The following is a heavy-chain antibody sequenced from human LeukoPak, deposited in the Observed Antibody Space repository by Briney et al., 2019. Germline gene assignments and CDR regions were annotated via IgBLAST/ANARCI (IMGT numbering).Heavy chain of an antibody. CDR3: ARERNDAVDY. CDR1: GGTFSSYA. CDR2: IIPIFGTA. D-gene: IGHD1-1*01. V-gene: IGHV1-69*13. J-gene: IGHJ4*02. Sequence: ASVTVSCKASGGTFSSYAISWVRQAPGQGLEWMGGIIPIFGTANYAQKFQGRVTITADESTSTAYMELSSLRSEDTAVYYCARERNDAVDYWGQGTLVTVSS.